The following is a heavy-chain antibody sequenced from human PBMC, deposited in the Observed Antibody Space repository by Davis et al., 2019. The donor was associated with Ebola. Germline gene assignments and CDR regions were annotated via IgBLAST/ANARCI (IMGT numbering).Heavy chain of an antibody. V-gene: IGHV3-21*01. CDR1: GFRFNNYA. Sequence: GESLKISCAASGFRFNNYAMNWVRQAPGEGLEWVASVDASGSVIHYGDSVRGRFTIFRDNAKYSLNLQMNSLRGEDTAIYFCARERGYSSAWDYAYDIWGQGTMVTVSS. D-gene: IGHD1-7*01. J-gene: IGHJ3*02. CDR3: ARERGYSSAWDYAYDI. CDR2: VDASGSVI.